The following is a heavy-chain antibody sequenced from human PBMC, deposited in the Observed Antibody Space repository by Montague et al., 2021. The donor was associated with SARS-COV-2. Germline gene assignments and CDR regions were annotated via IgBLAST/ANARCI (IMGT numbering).Heavy chain of an antibody. Sequence: SDTVSLTPSVSGGSISGYCWSWTRQSAGKGLEWVGYIYYTGGTNXNPSLESRVTISLDTSKNQFSLRLSSVTPADTAVYYCARDWAVLTRDGYNYGWFDPSGTGTLVSVS. D-gene: IGHD5-24*01. CDR3: ARDWAVLTRDGYNYGWFDP. V-gene: IGHV4-59*01. CDR1: GGSISGYC. CDR2: IYYTGGT. J-gene: IGHJ5*02.